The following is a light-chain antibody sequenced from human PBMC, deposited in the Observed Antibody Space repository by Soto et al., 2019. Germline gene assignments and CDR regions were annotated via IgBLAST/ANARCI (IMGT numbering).Light chain of an antibody. CDR2: DAS. CDR1: QDISNY. V-gene: IGKV1-33*01. CDR3: QQYDNLPPPFT. J-gene: IGKJ3*01. Sequence: DIQMTQSPSSLSASVGDRVTITCRASQDISNYLNWYQQKPGKAPKLLIYDASNLETGVPSRFSGSGSGTDFTFTISSLQPEDIATYYCQQYDNLPPPFTFGPGTKVDIK.